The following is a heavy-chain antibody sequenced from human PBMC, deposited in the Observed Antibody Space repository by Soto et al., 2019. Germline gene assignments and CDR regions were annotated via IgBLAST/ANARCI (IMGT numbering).Heavy chain of an antibody. CDR1: GFTFSTYW. Sequence: GGSLRLSCAASGFTFSTYWMHWVRQAPGKGLVWVSHINSDGSNTNYADSVKGRFTISRDNAKNTLYLQMSSLRAEDTAVYFCARDSPRSSIAARRAYWGQGTLVTVSS. CDR3: ARDSPRSSIAARRAY. CDR2: INSDGSNT. D-gene: IGHD6-6*01. J-gene: IGHJ4*02. V-gene: IGHV3-74*01.